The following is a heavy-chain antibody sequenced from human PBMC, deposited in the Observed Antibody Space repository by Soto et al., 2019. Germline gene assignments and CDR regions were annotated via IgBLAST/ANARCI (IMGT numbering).Heavy chain of an antibody. J-gene: IGHJ4*02. CDR3: TTDSAQTFCDGGPCYSVQTKIQDS. D-gene: IGHD2-15*01. Sequence: EVQLVESGGGLVKPGGSLRLSCAASGFTFTNGWMSWVRQAPGKGLEWVGRIKSNIAGGTTDYSAPVKGRFTISRDDSKHTLYLQMNSLKTEDTAVYYCTTDSAQTFCDGGPCYSVQTKIQDSWGQGTLVTVSS. CDR2: IKSNIAGGTT. CDR1: GFTFTNGW. V-gene: IGHV3-15*01.